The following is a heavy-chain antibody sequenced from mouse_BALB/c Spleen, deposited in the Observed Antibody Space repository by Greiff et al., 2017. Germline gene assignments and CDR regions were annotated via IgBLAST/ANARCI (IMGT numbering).Heavy chain of an antibody. J-gene: IGHJ3*01. Sequence: EVKLVESGGGLVQPGGSLKLSCAASGFTFSSYTMSWVRQTPEKRLEWVAYISNGGGSTYYPDTVKGRFTISRDNAKNTLYLQMSSLKSEDTAMYYCAREGLRSAWFAYWGQGTLVTVSA. D-gene: IGHD1-1*01. CDR3: AREGLRSAWFAY. V-gene: IGHV5-12-2*01. CDR1: GFTFSSYT. CDR2: ISNGGGST.